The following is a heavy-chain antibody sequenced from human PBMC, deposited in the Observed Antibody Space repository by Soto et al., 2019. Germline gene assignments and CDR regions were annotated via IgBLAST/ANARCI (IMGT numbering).Heavy chain of an antibody. CDR1: GGSISSSSYY. J-gene: IGHJ5*02. V-gene: IGHV4-39*01. CDR2: IYYSGST. CDR3: ARLRYYYDSSGYPNWFDP. Sequence: SETLSLTCTVSGGSISSSSYYWGWIRQPPGKGLEWIGSIYYSGSTYYNPSLKSRVTISVDTSKNQFSLKLSSVTAADTAVYYCARLRYYYDSSGYPNWFDPWGQGTLVTVSS. D-gene: IGHD3-22*01.